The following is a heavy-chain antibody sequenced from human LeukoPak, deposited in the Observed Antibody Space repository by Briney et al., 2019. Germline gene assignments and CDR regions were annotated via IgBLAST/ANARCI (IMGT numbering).Heavy chain of an antibody. CDR1: GYTFTSYG. Sequence: ASVKVSCKASGYTFTSYGISWVRQAPGQGLEWMGWISAYNGNTNYAQKFQGRATITADASATTAYMELVSLTSGDTAVYYCARDASSYGGKSWGEGYWGQGTRVTVSS. J-gene: IGHJ4*02. V-gene: IGHV1-18*01. CDR3: ARDASSYGGKSWGEGY. CDR2: ISAYNGNT. D-gene: IGHD4-17*01.